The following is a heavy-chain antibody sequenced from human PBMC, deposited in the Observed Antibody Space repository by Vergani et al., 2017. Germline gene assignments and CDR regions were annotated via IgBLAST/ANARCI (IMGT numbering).Heavy chain of an antibody. J-gene: IGHJ3*02. CDR2: ISYDGSNK. CDR3: AKDLRTIIGGFDI. Sequence: QVQLVESGGGVVQPGRSLRVSCAASGFTFSSYGMHWVRQAPGKGLEWVAVISYDGSNKFYADSVKGRFTISRDNSKNTLYLQINSLRVEDTAVYYCAKDLRTIIGGFDIWGQGTMVTVSS. V-gene: IGHV3-30*18. CDR1: GFTFSSYG. D-gene: IGHD3-3*01.